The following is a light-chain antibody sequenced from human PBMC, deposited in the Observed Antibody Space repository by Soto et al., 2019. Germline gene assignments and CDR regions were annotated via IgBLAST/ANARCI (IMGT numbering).Light chain of an antibody. J-gene: IGKJ3*01. V-gene: IGKV3D-20*02. CDR1: QSVSSSN. Sequence: EIVLTQSPGTLSLSPWDRATLYCRASQSVSSSNLAWYQQKRGQSPRLLIYDASNRATGIPARFSGSGSGTDFTLTISSLEPEDFAVYYCQQRSNWPPFTFGPGTKVDIK. CDR2: DAS. CDR3: QQRSNWPPFT.